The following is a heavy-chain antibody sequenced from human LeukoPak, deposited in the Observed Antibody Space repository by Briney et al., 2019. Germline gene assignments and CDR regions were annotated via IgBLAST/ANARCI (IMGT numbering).Heavy chain of an antibody. J-gene: IGHJ4*02. CDR3: ARDETDSSGWYGDFDY. Sequence: LSLTCAVYGGSFSGYYWSWIRQPPGKGLEWVPYISSSGSTIYYADSVKGRFTISRDNAKNSLYLQMNSLRAEDTAVYYCARDETDSSGWYGDFDYWGQGTLVTVSS. V-gene: IGHV3-11*04. D-gene: IGHD6-19*01. CDR1: GGSFSGYY. CDR2: ISSSGSTI.